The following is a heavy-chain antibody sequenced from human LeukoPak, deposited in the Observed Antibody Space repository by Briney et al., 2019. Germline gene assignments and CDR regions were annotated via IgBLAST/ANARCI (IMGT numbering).Heavy chain of an antibody. CDR1: GFSFSNYW. J-gene: IGHJ4*02. V-gene: IGHV3-7*01. Sequence: GGSLRLSCEASGFSFSNYWMSWVRQAPGKGLEWVANIKQDGSEIYYVDSVRGRFTISRDNAKNSLYLQMNSLRAEDTAVYYCARGLYYYDSSGYYFGDWGQGALVTVSS. CDR2: IKQDGSEI. D-gene: IGHD3-22*01. CDR3: ARGLYYYDSSGYYFGD.